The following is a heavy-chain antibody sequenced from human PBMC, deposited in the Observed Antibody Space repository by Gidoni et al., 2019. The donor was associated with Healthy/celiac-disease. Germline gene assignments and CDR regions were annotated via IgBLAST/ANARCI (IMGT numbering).Heavy chain of an antibody. CDR1: GGTFSRYA. D-gene: IGHD2-15*01. CDR2: IIPIFGTA. V-gene: IGHV1-69*01. CDR3: AREVYGGNHKNRAFDI. J-gene: IGHJ3*02. Sequence: QVQLVQSGAEVKKPGSSVQVSCQASGGTFSRYAISWVRQAPGQGLEWMGGIIPIFGTANYAQKFQGRVTITADESTSTAYMELSSLRSEDTAVYYCAREVYGGNHKNRAFDIWGQGTMVTVSS.